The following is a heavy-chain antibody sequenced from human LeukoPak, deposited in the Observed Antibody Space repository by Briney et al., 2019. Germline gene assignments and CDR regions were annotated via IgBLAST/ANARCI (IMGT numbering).Heavy chain of an antibody. CDR3: ATETPGSMIVVAPFDY. V-gene: IGHV1-24*01. CDR2: FDPEDGET. D-gene: IGHD3-22*01. J-gene: IGHJ4*02. Sequence: ASVKVSCKVFGYTLTELSMHWVRQAPGKGLEWMGGFDPEDGETIYAQKFQGRVTMTEDTSTDTAYMELSSLRSEDTAVYYCATETPGSMIVVAPFDYWGQGTLVTVSS. CDR1: GYTLTELS.